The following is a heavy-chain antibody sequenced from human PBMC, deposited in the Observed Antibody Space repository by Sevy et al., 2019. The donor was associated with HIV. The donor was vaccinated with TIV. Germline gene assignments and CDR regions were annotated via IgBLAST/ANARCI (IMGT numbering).Heavy chain of an antibody. D-gene: IGHD3-22*01. CDR3: AKERSSGYYYGTSECFDY. J-gene: IGHJ4*02. CDR1: GFTFSNYA. Sequence: RGSLRLSCGASGFTFSNYAMSWVRQAPGKGLEWVSSIRGGGGGPYYSDSVRGRFTISWDNSKNTLYLQMNSLRDEDTAIYYCAKERSSGYYYGTSECFDYWGQGTLVTVSS. CDR2: IRGGGGGP. V-gene: IGHV3-23*01.